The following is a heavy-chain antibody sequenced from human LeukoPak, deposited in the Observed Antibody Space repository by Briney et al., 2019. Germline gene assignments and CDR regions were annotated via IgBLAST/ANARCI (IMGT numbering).Heavy chain of an antibody. J-gene: IGHJ4*02. CDR2: ISFDGSNK. CDR1: GFTFSTYA. V-gene: IGHV3-30-3*01. D-gene: IGHD2-2*01. CDR3: ARDGPYHDY. Sequence: GGSLRLSCSASGFTFSTYAMHWVRQAPGKGLEWVSVISFDGSNKYYADSVKGRFTISRDDSKSTLHLQMDSLRPEDTAMYYCARDGPYHDYWGQGTLVTVSS.